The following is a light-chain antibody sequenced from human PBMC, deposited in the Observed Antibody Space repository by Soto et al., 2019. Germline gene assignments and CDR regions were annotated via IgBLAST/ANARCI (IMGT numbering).Light chain of an antibody. J-gene: IGLJ2*01. CDR1: SSNIGSNT. V-gene: IGLV1-44*01. CDR2: SNG. CDR3: SSFAGSDNVV. Sequence: QSALTQPPSASGTPGQRVSISCSGTSSNIGSNTVNWYRQLPGTAPKLLVYSNGHRPSGVPDRLSGSKSGNTASLTVSGLQAEDEADYYCSSFAGSDNVVFGGGTKVTVL.